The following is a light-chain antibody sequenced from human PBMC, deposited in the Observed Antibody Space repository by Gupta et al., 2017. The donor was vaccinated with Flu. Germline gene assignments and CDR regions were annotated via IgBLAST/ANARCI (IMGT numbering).Light chain of an antibody. CDR3: QQVESSHT. J-gene: IGKJ2*01. Sequence: EIVLTQSPGTLSLSPGERATLSCRASQSVSSRFFAWLQQKPGQAPRLLIYGGSNRANGSTDRFSGSGDGKDFTLTSSRRETEDCAVYCWQQVESSHTFGQGTRMEIK. V-gene: IGKV3-20*01. CDR1: QSVSSRF. CDR2: GGS.